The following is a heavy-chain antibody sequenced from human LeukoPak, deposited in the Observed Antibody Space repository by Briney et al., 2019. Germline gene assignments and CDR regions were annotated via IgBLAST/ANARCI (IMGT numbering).Heavy chain of an antibody. J-gene: IGHJ4*02. CDR1: GFSLSTSAMC. CDR2: IDWDDDK. CDR3: ARSRSGSYYEFDY. Sequence: RESGPALVKPTQTLTLTCTFSGFSLSTSAMCVTWVRQPPGKALEWLARIDWDDDKYYSTSLKTRLTISKDTSKNQVVLIMTNMDPVDTATYYCARSRSGSYYEFDYWGQGTLVAVSS. D-gene: IGHD3-10*01. V-gene: IGHV2-70*11.